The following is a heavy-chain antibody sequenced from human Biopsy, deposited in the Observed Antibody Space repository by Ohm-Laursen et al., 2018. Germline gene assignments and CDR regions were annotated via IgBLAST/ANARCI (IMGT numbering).Heavy chain of an antibody. CDR1: GDSVTKYY. Sequence: TLSLTCTVSGDSVTKYYWIWIRQPPGKGLEWIGHISYSVKTNYNPSLQSRVSISVDTSRNQVSLTLSSVTAADTAVYYFARDSGILNYGNFKYYHYYGMDVWGQGTKVTVSS. CDR3: ARDSGILNYGNFKYYHYYGMDV. J-gene: IGHJ6*02. CDR2: ISYSVKT. V-gene: IGHV4-59*02. D-gene: IGHD4-11*01.